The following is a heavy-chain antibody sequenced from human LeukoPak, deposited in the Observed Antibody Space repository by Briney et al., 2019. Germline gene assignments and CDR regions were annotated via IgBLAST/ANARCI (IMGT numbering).Heavy chain of an antibody. V-gene: IGHV1-8*03. J-gene: IGHJ3*02. CDR1: GYTFTSYD. Sequence: ASVKVSCKASGYTFTSYDINWVRQATGQGLGWMGWMNPNSGNTGYAQKFQGRVTITRNTSISTAYMELSSLRSEDTAVYYCASGLRGYSYGAYAFDIWGQGTMVTVSS. D-gene: IGHD5-18*01. CDR3: ASGLRGYSYGAYAFDI. CDR2: MNPNSGNT.